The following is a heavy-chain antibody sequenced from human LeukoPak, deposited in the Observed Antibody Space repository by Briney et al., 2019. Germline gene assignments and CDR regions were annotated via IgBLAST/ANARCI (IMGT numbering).Heavy chain of an antibody. CDR1: RFTFRTYQ. D-gene: IGHD2-15*01. Sequence: GGSLRLSCEASRFTFRTYQMTWVRQAPGKGLEWVSYISSGGSTRYYADSVKARFTISRDNANNSLYLQMNSLRAEDTAVYYCARLLPVVRGLPYGMAAWGQATTLTV. CDR2: ISSGGSTR. CDR3: ARLLPVVRGLPYGMAA. J-gene: IGHJ6*02. V-gene: IGHV3-48*03.